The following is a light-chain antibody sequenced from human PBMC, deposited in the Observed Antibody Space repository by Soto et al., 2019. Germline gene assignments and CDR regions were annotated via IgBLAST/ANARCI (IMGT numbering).Light chain of an antibody. Sequence: QSVLTQPPSVSAAPGQKVTISCSGSSSNIGYNFVSWYQQLPGEAPQLIIYDVSYRPSGISSRFSGSKSGNTASLTVSGLQADDDADYYCASYTTGRIRVFGGGTKLTVL. CDR2: DVS. V-gene: IGLV2-14*03. J-gene: IGLJ2*01. CDR1: SSNIGYNF. CDR3: ASYTTGRIRV.